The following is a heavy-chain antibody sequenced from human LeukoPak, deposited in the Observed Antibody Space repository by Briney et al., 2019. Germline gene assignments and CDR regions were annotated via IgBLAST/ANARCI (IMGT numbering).Heavy chain of an antibody. CDR1: GGSISSGSYY. J-gene: IGHJ4*02. V-gene: IGHV4-61*02. CDR3: ARSRYSSGSVDY. Sequence: PSQTLSLTCTVSGGSISSGSYYWSWIRQPPGKGLEWIGRIYTSGSTNYNPSLKSRVTISVDTSKNQFSLKLSSVTAADTAVYYCARSRYSSGSVDYWGQGTLVTVSS. D-gene: IGHD6-19*01. CDR2: IYTSGST.